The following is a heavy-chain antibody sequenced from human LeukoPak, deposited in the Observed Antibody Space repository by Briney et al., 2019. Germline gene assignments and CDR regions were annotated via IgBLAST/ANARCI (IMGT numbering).Heavy chain of an antibody. CDR3: AATEVGATGERYFDL. CDR2: ISGSGGST. CDR1: GFTFSSYA. D-gene: IGHD1-26*01. V-gene: IGHV3-23*01. J-gene: IGHJ2*01. Sequence: PGGSLRLSCAASGFTFSSYAMSWVRQAPGKGLEWVSAISGSGGSTYYADSVKGRFTISRDNSKNTLYLQMNSLRAEDTAVYYCAATEVGATGERYFDLWGRGTLVTVSS.